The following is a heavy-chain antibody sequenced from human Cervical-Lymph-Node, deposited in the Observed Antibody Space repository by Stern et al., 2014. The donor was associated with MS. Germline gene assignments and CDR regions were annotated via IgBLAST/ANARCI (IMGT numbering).Heavy chain of an antibody. CDR1: GFTFSSYS. CDR2: ISSSSSYI. Sequence: EVQLVESGGGLVKPGGSLRLSCAASGFTFSSYSLNWVRQAPGKGLEWVSSISSSSSYIYYADSVKGRFTISRDNAKNSLYLQMNSLRAEDTAVYYCASSFSSSWDFDYWGQGTLVTVSS. D-gene: IGHD6-13*01. CDR3: ASSFSSSWDFDY. V-gene: IGHV3-21*01. J-gene: IGHJ4*02.